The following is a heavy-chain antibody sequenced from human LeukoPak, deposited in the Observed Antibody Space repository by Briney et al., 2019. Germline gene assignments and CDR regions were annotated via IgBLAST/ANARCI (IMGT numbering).Heavy chain of an antibody. J-gene: IGHJ4*02. D-gene: IGHD4-17*01. Sequence: GGSLRLSCAASGVTLSSYGMHWVRQAPGKGLEWVAVIWYDGSNKYYADSVKGRFTISRDNSKNTLYLQMNSLRAEDTAVYYCARAMTTVTTPYLDYWGQETLVTVSS. CDR3: ARAMTTVTTPYLDY. CDR1: GVTLSSYG. CDR2: IWYDGSNK. V-gene: IGHV3-33*01.